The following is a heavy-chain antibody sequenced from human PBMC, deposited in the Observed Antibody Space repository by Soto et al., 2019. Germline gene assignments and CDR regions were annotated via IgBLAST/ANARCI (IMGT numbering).Heavy chain of an antibody. Sequence: QVQLVESGGGVVQPGRSLRLSCAASGFTFSSYGMHWVRQAPGKGLEWVAVIWYDGSNKYYADSVKGRFTISRDNSKNTLYLQMNGLRAEATAVYYCARDGVRGSWEVRTLDYWGQGTLVTVSS. CDR1: GFTFSSYG. V-gene: IGHV3-33*01. J-gene: IGHJ4*02. CDR3: ARDGVRGSWEVRTLDY. D-gene: IGHD1-26*01. CDR2: IWYDGSNK.